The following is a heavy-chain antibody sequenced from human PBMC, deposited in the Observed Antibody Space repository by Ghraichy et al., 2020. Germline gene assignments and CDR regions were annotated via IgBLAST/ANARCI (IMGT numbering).Heavy chain of an antibody. CDR3: ARVKPSGYCTGGRCNQHFDY. D-gene: IGHD2-15*01. Sequence: ESLNISCTVSGYSISNGYFWCWIRHPPVKGLEWIGSIFHSGTNYYSPSLKSRVTISVDMSKNQFSLRLSSVTAADTAVYYCARVKPSGYCTGGRCNQHFDYWGQGILVTVSS. CDR1: GYSISNGYF. J-gene: IGHJ4*02. V-gene: IGHV4-38-2*02. CDR2: IFHSGTN.